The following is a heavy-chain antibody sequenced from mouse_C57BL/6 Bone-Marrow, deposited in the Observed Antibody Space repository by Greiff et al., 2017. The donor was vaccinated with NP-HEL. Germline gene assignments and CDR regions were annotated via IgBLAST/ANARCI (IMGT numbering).Heavy chain of an antibody. Sequence: QVQLKKSGPELVKPGASVKISCKASGYAFSSSWMNWVKQRPGKGLEWIGRIYPGDGDTNYNGKFKGKATLTADKSSSTAYMQLSSLTSEDSAVYFCATHYYGSNWYFDVWGTGTTVTVSS. V-gene: IGHV1-82*01. CDR1: GYAFSSSW. CDR3: ATHYYGSNWYFDV. CDR2: IYPGDGDT. D-gene: IGHD1-1*01. J-gene: IGHJ1*03.